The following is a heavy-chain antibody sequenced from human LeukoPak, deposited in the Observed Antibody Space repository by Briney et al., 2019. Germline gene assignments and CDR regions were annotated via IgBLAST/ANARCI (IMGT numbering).Heavy chain of an antibody. CDR1: GGTFSSYA. CDR3: ARGSYLGFDY. Sequence: ASVKVSCKASGGTFSSYAISWVRQAPGQGLEWMGRIIPILGIANYAQKFQGRVTITADKSTSIAYMELSSLRSEDTAVYYCARGSYLGFDYWGQGTLVTVSS. V-gene: IGHV1-69*04. J-gene: IGHJ4*02. CDR2: IIPILGIA.